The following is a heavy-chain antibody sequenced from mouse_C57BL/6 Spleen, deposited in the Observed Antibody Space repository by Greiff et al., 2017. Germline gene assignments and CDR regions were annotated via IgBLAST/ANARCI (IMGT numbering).Heavy chain of an antibody. Sequence: VMLVESGPELVKPGASVKISCKASGYAFSSSWMNWVKQRPGKGLEWIGRIYPGDGDTNYNGKFKGKATLTADKSSSTAYMQLSSLTSEDSAVYFCAPFYYGSSSVAYWGQGTLVTVSA. D-gene: IGHD1-1*01. V-gene: IGHV1-82*01. CDR2: IYPGDGDT. CDR1: GYAFSSSW. J-gene: IGHJ3*01. CDR3: APFYYGSSSVAY.